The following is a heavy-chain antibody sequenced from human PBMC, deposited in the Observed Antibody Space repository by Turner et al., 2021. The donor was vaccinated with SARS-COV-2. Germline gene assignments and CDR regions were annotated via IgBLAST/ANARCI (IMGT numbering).Heavy chain of an antibody. CDR2: ISYDGNNK. J-gene: IGHJ4*02. CDR1: GFTVSSYG. D-gene: IGHD4-4*01. V-gene: IGHV3-30*18. CDR3: AKQLGLYSNPMYYFDY. Sequence: VQLVESGGGLIQPGGSLRLPCAASGFTVSSYGMHWVRQAPGKGLEWVAVISYDGNNKYYADSVKGRFTISRDNSKNTLYLQMNSLRAEDTAVYYCAKQLGLYSNPMYYFDYWGQGTLVTVSS.